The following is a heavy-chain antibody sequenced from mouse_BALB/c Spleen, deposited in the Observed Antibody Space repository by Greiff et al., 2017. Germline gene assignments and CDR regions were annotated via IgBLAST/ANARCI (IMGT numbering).Heavy chain of an antibody. V-gene: IGHV14-1*02. Sequence: EVQLQQSGAELVRPGALVKLSCKASGFNIKDYYMHWVKQRPEQGLEWIGWIDPENGNTIYDPKFQGKASITADTSSNTAYLQLSSLTSEDTAVYYCASIITTEFAYWGQGTLVTVSA. CDR2: IDPENGNT. CDR1: GFNIKDYY. CDR3: ASIITTEFAY. D-gene: IGHD1-2*01. J-gene: IGHJ3*01.